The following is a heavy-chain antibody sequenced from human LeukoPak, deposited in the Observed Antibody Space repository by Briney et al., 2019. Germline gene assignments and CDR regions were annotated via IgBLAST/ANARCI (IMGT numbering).Heavy chain of an antibody. J-gene: IGHJ4*02. CDR2: IYYSGST. V-gene: IGHV4-39*01. CDR3: ARGSFEGYDPTYYFDY. Sequence: PSETLSLTCTVSGGSISSSSYYWGWIRQPPGKGLEWIGSIYYSGSTYYNPSLKSRVTISVDTSKNQFSLKLSSVTAADTAVYYCARGSFEGYDPTYYFDYWGQGTLVTVSS. CDR1: GGSISSSSYY. D-gene: IGHD5-12*01.